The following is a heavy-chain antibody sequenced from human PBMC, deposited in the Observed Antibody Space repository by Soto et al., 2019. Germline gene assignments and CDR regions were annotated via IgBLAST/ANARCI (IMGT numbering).Heavy chain of an antibody. CDR2: IKNNADGGTA. Sequence: EEQLVESGGGLVERGGSLRLSCAASLLNFNIAWLSWVRQAPGKGLEWVGRIKNNADGGTADSAAPVKDRFIVSRDDSKSTLYLQMNSLKIEDTAMYYCTAMNDRDAFEIWGQGAMVTVSS. J-gene: IGHJ3*02. V-gene: IGHV3-15*01. CDR1: LLNFNIAW. D-gene: IGHD1-1*01. CDR3: TAMNDRDAFEI.